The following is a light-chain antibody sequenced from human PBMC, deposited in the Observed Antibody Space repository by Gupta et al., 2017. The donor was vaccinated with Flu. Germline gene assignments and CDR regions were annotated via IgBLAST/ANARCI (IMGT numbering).Light chain of an antibody. Sequence: EIVLTQSPGTLLSVPGERATFSCRGSKSVSSALLAWYQQKPGQSPRRLIHAASSRATGIPDRFSGSGSGTDFTLTITRLEPEDFAVYYCQQYSGSPPVTFGGGTKVEIK. V-gene: IGKV3-20*01. CDR2: AAS. J-gene: IGKJ4*01. CDR1: KSVSSAL. CDR3: QQYSGSPPVT.